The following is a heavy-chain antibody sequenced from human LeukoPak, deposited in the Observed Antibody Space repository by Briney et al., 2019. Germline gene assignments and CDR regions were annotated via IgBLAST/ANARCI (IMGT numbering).Heavy chain of an antibody. J-gene: IGHJ6*03. CDR2: ISSSGSTI. CDR3: ARASPYYYYMDV. CDR1: GFTFSSYT. V-gene: IGHV3-48*01. Sequence: PGGSLRLSCAASGFTFSSYTMNWVRHAPGKGLERVSYISSSGSTIYYADSVKGRFTISRDNAKNSLYMQMNSLRAEDTAVYYCARASPYYYYMDVWGKGTTVTVSS.